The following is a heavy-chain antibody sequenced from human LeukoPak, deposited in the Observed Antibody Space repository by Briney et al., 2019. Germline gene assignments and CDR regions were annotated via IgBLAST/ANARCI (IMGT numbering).Heavy chain of an antibody. CDR1: GSIFTSYW. CDR2: IDPSDSYT. CDR3: ARHLPYYYYGMDV. V-gene: IGHV5-10-1*01. J-gene: IGHJ6*04. Sequence: PGAPLLISCQGSGSIFTSYWISWVRQLPGKGLEWMGRIDPSDSYTNYSPSFQGHVTISADKSISTAYLQWSSLKASDTAMYYCARHLPYYYYGMDVWGKGTTVTVSS.